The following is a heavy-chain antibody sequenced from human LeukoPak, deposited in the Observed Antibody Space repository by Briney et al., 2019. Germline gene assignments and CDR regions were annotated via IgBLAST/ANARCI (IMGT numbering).Heavy chain of an antibody. CDR3: ATTTKWELLYYFDY. D-gene: IGHD1-26*01. V-gene: IGHV1-2*02. CDR1: GYAFTGYY. CDR2: FNPNSGGT. J-gene: IGHJ4*02. Sequence: GASVKVSCKASGYAFTGYYMHWVRQAPGQGLEWMGWFNPNSGGTNYAQKFQGRVTMTRDPSISTAYMELSRLRSDDTAVYYCATTTKWELLYYFDYWGQGTLVTVSS.